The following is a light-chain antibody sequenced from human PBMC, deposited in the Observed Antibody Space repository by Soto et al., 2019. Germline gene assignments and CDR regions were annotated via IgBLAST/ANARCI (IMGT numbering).Light chain of an antibody. V-gene: IGKV1-33*01. J-gene: IGKJ5*01. CDR1: QDISNY. CDR2: DAS. Sequence: DIQMTQSPSSLSASVGDRVTITCQASQDISNYLNWYQQKPGKAPKLLIYDASDLETGVPSRFSGSGSGTDFTFTISSLQPEDIATYYCQQFDNLPITFGQGTRLDNK. CDR3: QQFDNLPIT.